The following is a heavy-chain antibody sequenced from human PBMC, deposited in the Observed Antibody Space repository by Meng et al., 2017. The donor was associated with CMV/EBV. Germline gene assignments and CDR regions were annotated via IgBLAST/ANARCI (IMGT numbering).Heavy chain of an antibody. CDR1: GGSFSGYY. V-gene: IGHV4-34*01. J-gene: IGHJ4*02. Sequence: YGGSFSGYYWRWIRQPPGKGLEWIGEINHSGSTNYNPSLKSRVTISVDTSKNQFSLKLSSVTAADTAVYYCARGRPPGYSYGGYFDYWGQGTLVTVSS. D-gene: IGHD5-18*01. CDR2: INHSGST. CDR3: ARGRPPGYSYGGYFDY.